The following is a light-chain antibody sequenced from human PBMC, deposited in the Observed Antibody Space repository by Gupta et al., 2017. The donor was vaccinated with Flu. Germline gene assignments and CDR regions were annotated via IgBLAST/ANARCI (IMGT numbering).Light chain of an antibody. CDR3: NSFTSSTTPGV. V-gene: IGLV2-14*01. CDR2: AVS. CDR1: CDIGGFDY. Sequence: CDIGGFDYVSWYQQHPGKAPRLIIYAVSRRPSGFSYRFSGSKSGNTASLTISGLQADDEAHYFCNSFTSSTTPGVFGGGTKLTVL. J-gene: IGLJ3*02.